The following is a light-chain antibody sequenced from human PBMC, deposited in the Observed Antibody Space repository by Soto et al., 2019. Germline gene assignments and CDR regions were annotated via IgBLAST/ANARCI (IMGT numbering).Light chain of an antibody. CDR1: QSINNY. J-gene: IGKJ2*01. CDR3: QQSYNSPYT. V-gene: IGKV1-39*01. Sequence: DIQMTQSPSSLSASLGDRVTITCRASQSINNYLNWYQQEEGKAPKLLIYAATSLQSGVPSRFRGSGPGTEFTLTISSLQPGDFATYYCQQSYNSPYTFGLGTKLEIK. CDR2: AAT.